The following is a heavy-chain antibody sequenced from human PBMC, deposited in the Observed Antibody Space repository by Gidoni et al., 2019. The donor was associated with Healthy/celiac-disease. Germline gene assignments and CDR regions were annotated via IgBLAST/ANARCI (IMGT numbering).Heavy chain of an antibody. CDR1: GFTFSSYG. CDR2: ISYDGSNK. V-gene: IGHV3-30*18. J-gene: IGHJ4*02. D-gene: IGHD3-22*01. CDR3: AKPILDYYDSGYYDY. Sequence: QVPLVVSGGGVVQPGRSLRLSCSPSGFTFSSYGMHWVRQAPGKGLEWVAVISYDGSNKYYADSVKGRFTISRDNSKNTLYLQMNSLRAEDTAVYYCAKPILDYYDSGYYDYWGQGTLVTVSS.